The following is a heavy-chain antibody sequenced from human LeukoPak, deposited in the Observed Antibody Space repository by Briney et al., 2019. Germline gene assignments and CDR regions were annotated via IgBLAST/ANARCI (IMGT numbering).Heavy chain of an antibody. V-gene: IGHV3-48*01. CDR1: GFTFSSYA. J-gene: IGHJ6*03. Sequence: GGSLRLSCAASGFTFSSYAMSWVRQAPGKGLEWVSYISSSSSTIYYADSVKGRFTISRDNAKNSLYLQMNSLRAEDTAVYYCARDFSSGWPYYYYYYMDVWGKGTTVTVSS. CDR3: ARDFSSGWPYYYYYYMDV. D-gene: IGHD6-19*01. CDR2: ISSSSSTI.